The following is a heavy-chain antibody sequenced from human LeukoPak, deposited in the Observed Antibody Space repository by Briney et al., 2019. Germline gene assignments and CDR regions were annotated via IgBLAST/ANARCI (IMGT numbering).Heavy chain of an antibody. Sequence: ASVKVSCKASGYTFTSYGISWVRQAPGQGLEWMGWISAYNGNTNYAQKLQGRVTMTTDTSTSTAYMELRSLRSDDTAVYYCAREENYGILTGSRYYFDYWGQGTLVTVSS. CDR3: AREENYGILTGSRYYFDY. D-gene: IGHD3-9*01. CDR1: GYTFTSYG. V-gene: IGHV1-18*01. CDR2: ISAYNGNT. J-gene: IGHJ4*02.